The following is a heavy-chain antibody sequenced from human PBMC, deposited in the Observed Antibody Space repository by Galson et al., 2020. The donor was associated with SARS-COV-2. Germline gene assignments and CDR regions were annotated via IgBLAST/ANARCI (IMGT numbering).Heavy chain of an antibody. Sequence: SETLSLTCAVNGGSFSEHSWTWIRQPPGKGLEWIGDITDTGRTRNHPSLTSRVTISIDSSKNQFSLRLTSVTAADTGVYYCATGPPRRGRGVVVAARLTAHEHWGQGTLVAVSS. J-gene: IGHJ1*01. CDR2: ITDTGRT. CDR1: GGSFSEHS. D-gene: IGHD2-15*01. V-gene: IGHV4-34*01. CDR3: ATGPPRRGRGVVVAARLTAHEH.